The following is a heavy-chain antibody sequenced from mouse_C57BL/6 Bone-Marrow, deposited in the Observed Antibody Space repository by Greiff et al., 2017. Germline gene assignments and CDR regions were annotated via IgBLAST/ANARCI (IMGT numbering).Heavy chain of an antibody. CDR1: GFSLTSYG. CDR2: IWGVGST. Sequence: VKLVESGPGLVAPSQSLSITCTVSGFSLTSYGVDWVRQSPGKGLEWLGVIWGVGSTNYNSALKSRLSISKDNSKSQVFLKMNSLQTDDTAMYYCARLRRGDGAMDYWGQGTSVTVSS. CDR3: ARLRRGDGAMDY. J-gene: IGHJ4*01. V-gene: IGHV2-6*01. D-gene: IGHD2-4*01.